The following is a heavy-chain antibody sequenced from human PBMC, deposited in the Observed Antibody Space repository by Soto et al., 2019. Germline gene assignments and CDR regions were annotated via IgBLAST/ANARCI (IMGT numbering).Heavy chain of an antibody. J-gene: IGHJ6*03. CDR1: GYTFTGYY. D-gene: IGHD3-3*01. Sequence: GASVKVSCKASGYTFTGYYMHWVRQAPGQGLEWMGRINPNSGGTNYAQKFQGWVTMTRDTSISTAYMELSRLRSDDTAVYYCARGGGTIFGVVTNYYYYYMDVWGKGTTVTVSS. V-gene: IGHV1-2*04. CDR2: INPNSGGT. CDR3: ARGGGTIFGVVTNYYYYYMDV.